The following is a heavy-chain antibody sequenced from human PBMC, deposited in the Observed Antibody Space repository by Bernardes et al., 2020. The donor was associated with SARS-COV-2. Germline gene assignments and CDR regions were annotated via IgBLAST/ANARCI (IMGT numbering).Heavy chain of an antibody. D-gene: IGHD6-19*01. CDR2: IHHSGST. Sequence: SETLSLTCTVSGDSLSGSDYYWGWVRQAPGKGLEWIASIHHSGSTYYTPSLSSRLTTSVDPSKNQFSLRLTSVTAADTSIYYCTRQSAGRAWYVQWRGPFYGVDVWGHGTKVTVSS. CDR1: GDSLSGSDYY. V-gene: IGHV4-39*01. CDR3: TRQSAGRAWYVQWRGPFYGVDV. J-gene: IGHJ6*02.